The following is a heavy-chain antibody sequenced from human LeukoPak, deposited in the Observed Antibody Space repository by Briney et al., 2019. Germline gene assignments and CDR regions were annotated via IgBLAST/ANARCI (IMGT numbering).Heavy chain of an antibody. J-gene: IGHJ5*02. CDR1: GFSFSSYA. Sequence: PGGSLRLSCAASGFSFSSYAMSWVRQAPGKGLVWVGRISTDGSSTSYADSVKGRFTISRDNAKNTLYLQMNSLRAEDTAVYYCARAYTLPAAGGFNPWGQGTLVTVSS. V-gene: IGHV3-74*01. D-gene: IGHD2-2*01. CDR2: ISTDGSST. CDR3: ARAYTLPAAGGFNP.